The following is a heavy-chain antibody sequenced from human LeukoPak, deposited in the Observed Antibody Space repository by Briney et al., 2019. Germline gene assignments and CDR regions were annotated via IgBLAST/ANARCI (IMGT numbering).Heavy chain of an antibody. D-gene: IGHD4-17*01. V-gene: IGHV4-39*01. CDR2: IYYSGST. J-gene: IGHJ4*02. CDR3: ARLYGDPIDYFDY. Sequence: SETLSLTCTVSGGSISSSSYYWGWIRQPPGKVLEWIGSIYYSGSTYYNPSLKSRVTISVDTSKNQFSLKLSSVTAADTAVYYCARLYGDPIDYFDYWGQGTLVTVSS. CDR1: GGSISSSSYY.